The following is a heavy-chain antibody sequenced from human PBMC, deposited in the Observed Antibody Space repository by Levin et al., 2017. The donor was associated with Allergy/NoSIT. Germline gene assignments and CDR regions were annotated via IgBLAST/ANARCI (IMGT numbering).Heavy chain of an antibody. CDR3: ARVVGYSGYDLIDY. D-gene: IGHD5-12*01. V-gene: IGHV3-53*01. Sequence: GGSLRLSCAASGFTVSSNYMSWVRQAPGKGLEWVSVIYSGGSTYYADSVKGRFTISRDNSKNTLYLQMNSLRAEDTAVYYCARVVGYSGYDLIDYWGQGTLVTVSS. CDR1: GFTVSSNY. CDR2: IYSGGST. J-gene: IGHJ4*02.